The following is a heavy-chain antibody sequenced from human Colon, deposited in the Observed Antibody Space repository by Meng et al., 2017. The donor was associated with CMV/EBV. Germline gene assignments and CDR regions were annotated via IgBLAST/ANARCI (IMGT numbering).Heavy chain of an antibody. J-gene: IGHJ4*02. D-gene: IGHD3-3*01. V-gene: IGHV3-23*01. CDR3: AKGQAYDFWSSYPDY. CDR1: GFTFSAYA. Sequence: GGSLRLSCAASGFTFSAYAMAWVRQGPGKGLEWVSAISGSGYETYYADSVRGRFTISRDKSKNSLYLQLNSLRAEDTAVYYCAKGQAYDFWSSYPDYWGQGALVTVSS. CDR2: ISGSGYET.